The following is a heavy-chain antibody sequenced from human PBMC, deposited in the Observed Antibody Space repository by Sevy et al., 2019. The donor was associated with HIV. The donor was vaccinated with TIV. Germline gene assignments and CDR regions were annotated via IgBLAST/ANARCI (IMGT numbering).Heavy chain of an antibody. CDR3: TRAGGSCALRY. CDR1: GFIFSDYY. D-gene: IGHD1-26*01. J-gene: IGHJ4*02. V-gene: IGHV3-11*01. CDR2: ISGSGNTI. Sequence: GGSLRLSCAASGFIFSDYYMSWIRQAPGKGLEWVSYISGSGNTIYYTYSVKGRFTISRDNAKDALYLQMNSLRAEDTAVYYCTRAGGSCALRYWGQGSLVTVSS.